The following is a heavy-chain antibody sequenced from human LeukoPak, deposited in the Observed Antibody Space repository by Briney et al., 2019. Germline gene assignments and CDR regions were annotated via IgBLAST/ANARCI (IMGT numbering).Heavy chain of an antibody. CDR1: GGTFSSYA. Sequence: ASVKVSCKASGGTFSSYAISWVRQAPGQGLEWMGGIIPIFGTANYAQKFQGRVTTTADESTNTAYMELSSLRSEDTAVYYCARKYYYDSSGYLNAFDIWGQGTMVTVSS. V-gene: IGHV1-69*13. CDR2: IIPIFGTA. J-gene: IGHJ3*02. D-gene: IGHD3-22*01. CDR3: ARKYYYDSSGYLNAFDI.